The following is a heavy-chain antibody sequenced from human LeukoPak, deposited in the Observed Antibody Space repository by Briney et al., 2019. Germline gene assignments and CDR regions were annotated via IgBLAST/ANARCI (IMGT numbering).Heavy chain of an antibody. D-gene: IGHD2-8*01. CDR3: ARVSCTNGVCYFSY. CDR1: GYTHSGYW. V-gene: IGHV3-74*03. CDR2: INSDGRDT. J-gene: IGHJ4*02. Sequence: PGGSLRLSCAASGYTHSGYWMHWVRQAPGKGLVWDSRINSDGRDTKYADSVKGRFTISRDNAKNTLYLQMNSLRAEDTAVYYCARVSCTNGVCYFSYWGQGTLVTVSS.